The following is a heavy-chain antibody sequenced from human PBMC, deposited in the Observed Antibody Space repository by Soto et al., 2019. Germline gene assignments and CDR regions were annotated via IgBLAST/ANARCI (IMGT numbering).Heavy chain of an antibody. J-gene: IGHJ4*02. CDR2: ISNSGGST. V-gene: IGHV3-23*01. D-gene: IGHD1-7*01. Sequence: EVQLLESGGGLVQPGGSLRLSCAASGFTFGNYAMNWVRQAPGKGLQWVSGISNSGGSTYYADSVKGRFTISRDTSNNTLYLQLNSVRAEDTALYYCAKNRHWNYGAPREFDSWGQGTLVTVSS. CDR1: GFTFGNYA. CDR3: AKNRHWNYGAPREFDS.